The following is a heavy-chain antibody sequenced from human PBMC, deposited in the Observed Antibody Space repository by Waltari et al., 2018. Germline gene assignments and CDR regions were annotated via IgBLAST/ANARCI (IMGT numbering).Heavy chain of an antibody. Sequence: EVQLVQSGAEVKKSGESLKISCKSSGYSFGSFYIAWVRQMPGKGLEWMGVIYPRDSDTRYSPSFQGQVTISVDRSINTAYLQWGSLKATDTAMYYCARLRQPASYYYGMDVWGQGTTITVSS. V-gene: IGHV5-51*01. J-gene: IGHJ6*02. CDR3: ARLRQPASYYYGMDV. D-gene: IGHD1-1*01. CDR2: IYPRDSDT. CDR1: GYSFGSFY.